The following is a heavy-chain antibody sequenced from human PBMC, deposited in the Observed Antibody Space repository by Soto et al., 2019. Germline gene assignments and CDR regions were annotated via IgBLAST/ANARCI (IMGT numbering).Heavy chain of an antibody. V-gene: IGHV3-48*03. J-gene: IGHJ3*01. D-gene: IGHD5-12*01. CDR2: IKSGGSFT. CDR3: TKEKSVMNSGYDAFDL. Sequence: EAKLEESGGGLIEPGGSLRLSCAASGFSFSAFEMNWVRQAPGKGPEWVAHIKSGGSFTLYAASVKGRFTISRDDADNSLYLQMNRLRAEETALYYCTKEKSVMNSGYDAFDLWGRGTMVTVSS. CDR1: GFSFSAFE.